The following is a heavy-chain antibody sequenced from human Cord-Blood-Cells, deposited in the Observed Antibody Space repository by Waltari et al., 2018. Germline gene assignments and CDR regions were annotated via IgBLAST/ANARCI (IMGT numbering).Heavy chain of an antibody. CDR2: IRSKANSYAT. V-gene: IGHV3-73*01. CDR3: TSRYYYGSGSYKYYFDY. Sequence: EVQLVESGGGLVQPGGSLKLSCAASGFTFSGSAMHWVRQASGTGWGWVGRIRSKANSYATAYAASVKGRFTISRDDSKNTAYLQMNSLKTEDTAVYYCTSRYYYGSGSYKYYFDYWGQGTLVTVSS. D-gene: IGHD3-10*01. CDR1: GFTFSGSA. J-gene: IGHJ4*02.